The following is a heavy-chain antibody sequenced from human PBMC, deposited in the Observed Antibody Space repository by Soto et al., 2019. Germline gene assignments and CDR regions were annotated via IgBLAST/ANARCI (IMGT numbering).Heavy chain of an antibody. V-gene: IGHV1-8*01. J-gene: IGHJ4*02. CDR1: GYTFTSYD. CDR2: MNPNSGNT. Sequence: ASVKVSCKASGYTFTSYDINWVRQATGQGLEWMGWMNPNSGNTCYAQKFKGRVTMTRNTSKSTAYMELSSLRAEDTAVYYCAKIRYSWNYGKWSPFDYWGQGTLVTVSS. CDR3: AKIRYSWNYGKWSPFDY. D-gene: IGHD1-7*01.